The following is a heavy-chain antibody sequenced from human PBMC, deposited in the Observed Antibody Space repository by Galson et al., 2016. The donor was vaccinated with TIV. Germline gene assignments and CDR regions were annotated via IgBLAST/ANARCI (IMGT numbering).Heavy chain of an antibody. CDR2: VDPEDGQT. Sequence: VKVSCKASGYNFTYYYLHWMRQAPGKGFEWMGHVDPEDGQTKYAPKFQGRVTMTADTSTDTAYMELTSLRSEDTAIYYCTTVRLRGSGGMDVWGQGTTVIVSS. D-gene: IGHD2-8*01. CDR3: TTVRLRGSGGMDV. J-gene: IGHJ6*02. CDR1: GYNFTYYY. V-gene: IGHV1-69-2*01.